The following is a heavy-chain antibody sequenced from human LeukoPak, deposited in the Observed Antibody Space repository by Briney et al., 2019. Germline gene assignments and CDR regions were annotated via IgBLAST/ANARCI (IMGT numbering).Heavy chain of an antibody. J-gene: IGHJ4*02. CDR1: GGSFSGYY. V-gene: IGHV4-34*01. CDR2: INHSGST. D-gene: IGHD3-3*01. Sequence: SETLSLTCAVYGGSFSGYYWSWIRQPPGKGLEWIGEINHSGSTNYNPSLKSRVTISVDTSKNQFSLKLSSVTAADTAVYYCARVRFLEWLSGFDYWGQGTLVTVSS. CDR3: ARVRFLEWLSGFDY.